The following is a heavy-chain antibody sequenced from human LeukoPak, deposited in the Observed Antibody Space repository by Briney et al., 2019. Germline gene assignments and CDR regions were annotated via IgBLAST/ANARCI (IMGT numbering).Heavy chain of an antibody. D-gene: IGHD1-14*01. CDR1: GFTVGTNY. CDR3: ARWFCSRTTCYYDF. Sequence: GGSLRLSCAASGFTVGTNYMSWVRQAPGKGLEWVSFIYNTGEIYYEDSVRGRFTISRDSSKNTLYLEMQSLRAEDTAVYYCARWFCSRTTCYYDFWGQGTLVTVSS. V-gene: IGHV3-53*01. J-gene: IGHJ4*02. CDR2: IYNTGEI.